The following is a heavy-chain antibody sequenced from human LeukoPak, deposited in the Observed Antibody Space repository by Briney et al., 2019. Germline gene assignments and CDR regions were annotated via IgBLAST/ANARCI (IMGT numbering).Heavy chain of an antibody. Sequence: GGSLRLSCAASGFTFSSYAMSWVRQAPGKGLGWVSAISGSGGRTYHADSVKGPFTISRDNSKNTLYLQMNSLRAEDTAVYYCAKARGYSGYDSAGSVDYWGQGTLVTVSS. CDR1: GFTFSSYA. CDR2: ISGSGGRT. CDR3: AKARGYSGYDSAGSVDY. J-gene: IGHJ4*02. V-gene: IGHV3-23*01. D-gene: IGHD5-12*01.